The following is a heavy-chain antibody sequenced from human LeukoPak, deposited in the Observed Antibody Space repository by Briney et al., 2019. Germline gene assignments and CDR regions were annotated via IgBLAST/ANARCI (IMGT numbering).Heavy chain of an antibody. J-gene: IGHJ4*02. D-gene: IGHD6-19*01. Sequence: GGSLRLSCVASGFTFSYYAMSWVRQAPGKGLEWVSTISGSGDDTYYADSVKGRFTISRDNAKNSLYLQMNSLRAEDTAVYYCARILDSAWGELGYWGQGTLVTVSS. CDR3: ARILDSAWGELGY. V-gene: IGHV3-23*01. CDR1: GFTFSYYA. CDR2: ISGSGDDT.